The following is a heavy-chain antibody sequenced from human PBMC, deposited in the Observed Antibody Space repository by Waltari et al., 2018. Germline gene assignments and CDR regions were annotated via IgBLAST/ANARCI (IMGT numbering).Heavy chain of an antibody. Sequence: QVQLVQSGAEVKKPGSSVKVSCKASGGTFSSYAISWVRQAPGQGLEWMGGIIPIVGTANYAQKFQGRVTITADETTSTGYMGLSSLGSEDTAGYYCAGVGVYANYWFDPWGQGTLVTVSS. V-gene: IGHV1-69*12. J-gene: IGHJ5*01. D-gene: IGHD2-8*01. CDR1: GGTFSSYA. CDR3: AGVGVYANYWFDP. CDR2: IIPIVGTA.